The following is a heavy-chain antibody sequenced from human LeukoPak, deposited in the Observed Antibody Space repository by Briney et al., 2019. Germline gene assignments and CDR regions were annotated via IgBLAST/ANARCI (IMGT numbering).Heavy chain of an antibody. Sequence: PGGSLRLSCAASGFTFSDYYMSWIRQAPGKGLEWVSYISSSGSTIYYADSVKGRFTISRDKAKNSLYLQMNSLRAEDTAVYYCARDAFTIFGVVMTTQRFDYWGQGTLVTVSS. CDR2: ISSSGSTI. CDR3: ARDAFTIFGVVMTTQRFDY. J-gene: IGHJ4*02. V-gene: IGHV3-11*01. D-gene: IGHD3-3*01. CDR1: GFTFSDYY.